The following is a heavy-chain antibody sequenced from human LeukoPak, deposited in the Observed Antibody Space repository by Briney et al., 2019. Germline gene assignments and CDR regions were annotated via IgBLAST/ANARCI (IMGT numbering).Heavy chain of an antibody. CDR2: INPNSGGT. D-gene: IGHD4-17*01. J-gene: IGHJ4*02. V-gene: IGHV1-2*06. Sequence: ASVKVSCKASGYTFIDYYMHWVRQAPGQGLEWMGRINPNSGGTNYAQKFQGRVTMTRDTSISTAYMELSRLRSDDTAVYFCARDGYGDYLADYRGQGTLVTVSS. CDR3: ARDGYGDYLADY. CDR1: GYTFIDYY.